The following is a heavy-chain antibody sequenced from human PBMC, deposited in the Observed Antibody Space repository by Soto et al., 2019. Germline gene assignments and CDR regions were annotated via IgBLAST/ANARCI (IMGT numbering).Heavy chain of an antibody. CDR1: GGSISSGNYY. J-gene: IGHJ4*02. CDR3: ARGGSGDIVVVAAIDY. V-gene: IGHV4-31*03. D-gene: IGHD2-15*01. CDR2: IFYSGST. Sequence: QVQLQESGPGLVKPSQTLSLTCTVSGGSISSGNYYWSWIRQHPGKGLEWIGYIFYSGSTYYNPSLQSRVTISVDTSKNQCPLKPSSVTAADTAVYYWARGGSGDIVVVAAIDYWGQGTLVTVSS.